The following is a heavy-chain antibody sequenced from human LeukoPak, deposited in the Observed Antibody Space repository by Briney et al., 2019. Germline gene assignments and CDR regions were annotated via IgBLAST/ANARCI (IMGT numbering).Heavy chain of an antibody. D-gene: IGHD3-9*01. V-gene: IGHV1-18*01. J-gene: IGHJ4*02. CDR3: ARDGYYDILTGTDF. Sequence: ASVKVSCKASGYTFSSYGITWVRQAPGQGLEWMGWISVNNGNTNYGKKFQGRVTMTTDTSTSTVYMELRSLRSDDTAVYYCARDGYYDILTGTDFWGQGTLVTVSS. CDR1: GYTFSSYG. CDR2: ISVNNGNT.